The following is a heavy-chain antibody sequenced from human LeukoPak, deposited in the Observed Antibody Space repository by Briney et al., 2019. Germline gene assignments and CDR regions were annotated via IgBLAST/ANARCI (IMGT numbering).Heavy chain of an antibody. D-gene: IGHD3-9*01. CDR3: ARDFDIGGTPGDDFDY. V-gene: IGHV3-74*01. CDR1: GFTFSNYW. CDR2: IKNDGSYT. J-gene: IGHJ4*02. Sequence: PGGSLRLSCAASGFTFSNYWMHWVRQAPGKGPVWVARIKNDGSYTSYADSVKGRFTISRDDAKNTLYLQMSSLRAEDTAIYYCARDFDIGGTPGDDFDYWGRGTLVTVSS.